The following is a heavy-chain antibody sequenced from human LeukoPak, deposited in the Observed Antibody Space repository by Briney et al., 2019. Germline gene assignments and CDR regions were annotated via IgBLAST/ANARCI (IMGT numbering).Heavy chain of an antibody. CDR1: GITFSNYA. Sequence: GGSLRLSCVASGITFSNYAVSWVRQAPGKGLEWVSSISSSSSYIYYADSVKGRFTISRDNAKNSLYLQMNSLRAEDTAVYYCAREGDDSSGYYYVSYWGQGTLVTVSS. V-gene: IGHV3-21*01. J-gene: IGHJ4*02. CDR2: ISSSSSYI. D-gene: IGHD3-22*01. CDR3: AREGDDSSGYYYVSY.